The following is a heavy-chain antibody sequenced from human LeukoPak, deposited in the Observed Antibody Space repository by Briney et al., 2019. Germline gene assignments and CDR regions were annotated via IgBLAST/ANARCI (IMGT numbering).Heavy chain of an antibody. CDR1: GYTFTSCG. CDR3: AKQQLVQAQNYYGMDV. J-gene: IGHJ6*02. Sequence: GASVKVSCKASGYTFTSCGISWVRQAPGQGLEWMGWINPNSGGTNYAQKFQGRVTMTRDTSISTAYMELSRLRPDDTAVYYCAKQQLVQAQNYYGMDVWGQGTTVTVSS. V-gene: IGHV1-2*02. D-gene: IGHD6-13*01. CDR2: INPNSGGT.